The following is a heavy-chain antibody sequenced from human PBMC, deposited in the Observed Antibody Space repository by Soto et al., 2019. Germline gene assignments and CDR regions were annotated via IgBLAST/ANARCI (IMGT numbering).Heavy chain of an antibody. Sequence: ASVKVSCKASGYTFNSYGISWVRQAPGQGLEWMGIINPSGGSTSYAQKFQGRVTMTRDTSTSTVYMELSSLRSEDTAVYYCARTYGGYMDFDYWGQGTLVTVSS. D-gene: IGHD4-17*01. J-gene: IGHJ4*02. V-gene: IGHV1-46*02. CDR2: INPSGGST. CDR1: GYTFNSYG. CDR3: ARTYGGYMDFDY.